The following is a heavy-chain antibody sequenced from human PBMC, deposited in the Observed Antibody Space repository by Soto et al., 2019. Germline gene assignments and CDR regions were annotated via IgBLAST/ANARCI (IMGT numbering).Heavy chain of an antibody. D-gene: IGHD3-16*01. J-gene: IGHJ2*01. V-gene: IGHV3-21*01. CDR1: GFTFSSYS. Sequence: GGSLRLSCAASGFTFSSYSMNWVRQAPGKGLEWVSSISSSSSYIYYADTVKGRYTISRHIAKNSLYLQMDSLRAEDTAVYYCARAGGPVRCFDLWGRGTLVTVSS. CDR3: ARAGGPVRCFDL. CDR2: ISSSSSYI.